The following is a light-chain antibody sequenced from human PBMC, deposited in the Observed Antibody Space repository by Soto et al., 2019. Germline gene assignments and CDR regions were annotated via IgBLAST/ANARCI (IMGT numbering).Light chain of an antibody. CDR3: MQALQTPST. CDR1: QSLLHNNGYNY. V-gene: IGKV2-28*01. Sequence: EPASISCRSSQSLLHNNGYNYLDWYLQKPGQSPQLLIYLGSNRASGVPDRFSGSGSGTDFTLKITRVEAEDVGVYYCMQALQTPSTFGPGTKVDIK. CDR2: LGS. J-gene: IGKJ1*01.